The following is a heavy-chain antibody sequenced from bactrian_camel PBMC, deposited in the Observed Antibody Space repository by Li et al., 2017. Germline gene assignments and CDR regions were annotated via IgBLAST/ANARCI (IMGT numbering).Heavy chain of an antibody. J-gene: IGHJ4*01. CDR1: GYTYGNYG. CDR3: AKDLDGYSMDY. V-gene: IGHV3S55*01. CDR2: IGRGGDT. Sequence: VQLVESGGGSVQAGGSLRLSCAASGYTYGNYGMGWFRQVPGNEREGVASIGRGGDTKYAESVKGRFTTSQDNAKNTMYLQLNSLKTEDTAMYYCAKDLDGYSMDYWGQGTQVTVS. D-gene: IGHD1*01.